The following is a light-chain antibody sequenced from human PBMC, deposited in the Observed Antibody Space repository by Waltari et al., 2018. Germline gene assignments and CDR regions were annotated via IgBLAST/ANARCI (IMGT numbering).Light chain of an antibody. CDR2: SAS. J-gene: IGKJ1*01. Sequence: CRASQSVTNYLAWYQQKPGQAPRVLIYSASNRATGVPARFSGSGSGTDFTLTISSLEPEDSAVYYCQQRSNWPRTFGQGTKVEVK. CDR1: QSVTNY. V-gene: IGKV3-11*01. CDR3: QQRSNWPRT.